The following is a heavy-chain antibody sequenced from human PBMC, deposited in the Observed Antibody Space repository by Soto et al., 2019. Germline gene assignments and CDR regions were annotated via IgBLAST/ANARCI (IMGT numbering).Heavy chain of an antibody. V-gene: IGHV1-2*04. CDR2: INPNSGGT. Sequence: ASVKVSCKASGYTFTGYYMHWVRQAPGQGLEWMGWINPNSGGTNYAQKFQGWVTMTRDTSISTAYMELSRLRSDDTAVYYCARGWAVTITSLRAVRTFDYWGQGTLVTVSS. J-gene: IGHJ4*02. CDR1: GYTFTGYY. CDR3: ARGWAVTITSLRAVRTFDY. D-gene: IGHD3-10*01.